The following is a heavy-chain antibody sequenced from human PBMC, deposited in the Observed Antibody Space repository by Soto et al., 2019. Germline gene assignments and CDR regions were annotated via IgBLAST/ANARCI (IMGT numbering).Heavy chain of an antibody. CDR3: AILITQPDYYYGMDV. CDR1: GGTFSSYA. V-gene: IGHV1-69*13. J-gene: IGHJ6*02. D-gene: IGHD2-8*01. Sequence: SVKVSCKASGGTFSSYAISWVRQAPGQGLAWMGGIIPIFGTANYAQKFQGRVTITADESTSTAYMELSSLRSEDPAVYYCAILITQPDYYYGMDVWGQGTTVTVSS. CDR2: IIPIFGTA.